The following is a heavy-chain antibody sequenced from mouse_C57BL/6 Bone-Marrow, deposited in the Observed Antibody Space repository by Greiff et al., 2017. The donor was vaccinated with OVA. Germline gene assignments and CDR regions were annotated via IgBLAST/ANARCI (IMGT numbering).Heavy chain of an antibody. CDR3: AREGGNNPSFAY. V-gene: IGHV5-17*01. Sequence: EVKVVESGGGLVKPGGSLKLSCAASGFTFSDYGMHWVRQAPEKGLEWVAYISSGSSTIYYADTVKGRFTISRDNAKNTLFLQMTSLRSEDTAMYYCAREGGNNPSFAYWGQGTLVTVSA. D-gene: IGHD1-1*02. CDR2: ISSGSSTI. CDR1: GFTFSDYG. J-gene: IGHJ3*01.